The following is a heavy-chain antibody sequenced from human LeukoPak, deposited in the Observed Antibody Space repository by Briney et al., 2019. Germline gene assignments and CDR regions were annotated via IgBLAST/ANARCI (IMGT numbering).Heavy chain of an antibody. CDR1: GFTVGSNY. J-gene: IGHJ3*02. CDR3: ARVSVTTVTTPDAFDI. D-gene: IGHD4-17*01. V-gene: IGHV3-53*01. Sequence: GGSLRLSCAASGFTVGSNYMSWVRQSPGKGLEWVSVIYSGGSTYYADSVKGRFTISRDNSKNTLYLQMNSLRAEDTAVYYCARVSVTTVTTPDAFDIWGQGTMVTVSS. CDR2: IYSGGST.